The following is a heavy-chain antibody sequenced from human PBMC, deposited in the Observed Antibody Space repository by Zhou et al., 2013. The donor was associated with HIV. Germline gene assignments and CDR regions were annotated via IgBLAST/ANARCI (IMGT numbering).Heavy chain of an antibody. CDR3: ARGAGSYPPPFDF. D-gene: IGHD1-26*01. CDR2: IYYSGST. J-gene: IGHJ4*02. Sequence: QVQLQESGPGLVKPSETLSLTCTVSGGSIGSHYWSWIRQPPGKGLEWIGYIYYSGSTNYNPSLKSRVTMSVDTSKNQFSLKLSSVTAADTAIYFCARGAGSYPPPFDFWGQGTLVTVSS. CDR1: GGSIGSHY. V-gene: IGHV4-59*11.